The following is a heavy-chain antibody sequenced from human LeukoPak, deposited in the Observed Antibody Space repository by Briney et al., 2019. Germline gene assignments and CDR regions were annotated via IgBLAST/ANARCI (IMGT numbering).Heavy chain of an antibody. CDR2: IYHSRST. CDR1: GYSINSVYY. V-gene: IGHV4-38-2*02. D-gene: IGHD3-3*01. CDR3: ARDRYYDFWSGFPQGYYFDY. J-gene: IGHJ4*02. Sequence: SETLSLPCTVSGYSINSVYYWGWIRQPPGKGLEWIGSIYHSRSTYYNPSLKSRVPISVDTSKNQFSLKLSSVTAADTAVYYCARDRYYDFWSGFPQGYYFDYWGQGTLVTVSS.